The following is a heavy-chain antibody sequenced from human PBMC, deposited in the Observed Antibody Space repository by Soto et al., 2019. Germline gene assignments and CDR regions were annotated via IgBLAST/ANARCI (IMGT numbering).Heavy chain of an antibody. Sequence: TLSLPCTVSGGSISSGCYYWSWIRQHQGKGLEWIWYIYYSGSTYYNPSLKSRATISVDTSKNQFSLKLSSLTSADTDVYYCARSTRIAPYYFDYWGQGTLGTVS. V-gene: IGHV4-31*02. D-gene: IGHD6-13*01. J-gene: IGHJ4*02. CDR2: IYYSGST. CDR3: ARSTRIAPYYFDY. CDR1: GGSISSGCYY.